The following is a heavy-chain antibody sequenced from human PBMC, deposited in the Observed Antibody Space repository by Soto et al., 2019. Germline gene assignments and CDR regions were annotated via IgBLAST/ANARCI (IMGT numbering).Heavy chain of an antibody. CDR2: IYYSGTT. V-gene: IGHV4-30-4*01. CDR1: GGSISSGDHY. CDR3: ARGAYSDSSSYFDY. J-gene: IGHJ4*02. D-gene: IGHD6-6*01. Sequence: SETLSLTCTVSGGSISSGDHYWSWIRQPPGKGLEWIGYIYYSGTTYSSPSLQSRVTISVDTSKNQFSLKVKSVTAADTAVYYCARGAYSDSSSYFDYWGQGTLVTVSS.